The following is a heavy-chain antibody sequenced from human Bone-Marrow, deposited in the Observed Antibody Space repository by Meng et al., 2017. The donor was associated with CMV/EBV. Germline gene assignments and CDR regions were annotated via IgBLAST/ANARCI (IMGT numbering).Heavy chain of an antibody. Sequence: ASVKVSCKASGYTFTGYYMHWVRQAPGQGLEWMGWISAYNGNTNYAQKLQGRVTMTTDTSTSTAYMELRSLRSDDTAVYYCARSVVVPAAADYCGQGTLVTVSS. V-gene: IGHV1-18*04. D-gene: IGHD2-2*01. CDR3: ARSVVVPAAADY. J-gene: IGHJ4*02. CDR1: GYTFTGYY. CDR2: ISAYNGNT.